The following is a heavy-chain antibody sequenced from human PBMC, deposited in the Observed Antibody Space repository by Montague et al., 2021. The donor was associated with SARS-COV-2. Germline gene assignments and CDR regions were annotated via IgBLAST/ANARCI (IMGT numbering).Heavy chain of an antibody. CDR1: GGSISSGYFY. Sequence: SETLSLTCTVSGGSISSGYFYWGWIRRPPGKGLEWVGTIHYSGITYYNPSLKSRVTISVDTSRNQFSLKLSSVTAADTAIYYCARHLAISGPAAVSDYWGQGTLVTVSS. V-gene: IGHV4-39*01. J-gene: IGHJ4*02. D-gene: IGHD2-2*01. CDR3: ARHLAISGPAAVSDY. CDR2: IHYSGIT.